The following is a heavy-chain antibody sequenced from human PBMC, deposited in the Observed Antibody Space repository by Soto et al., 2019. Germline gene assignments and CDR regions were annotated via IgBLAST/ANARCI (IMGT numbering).Heavy chain of an antibody. CDR2: IYYSGST. J-gene: IGHJ1*01. CDR1: GGSFSGYY. Sequence: PSETLSLTCAVYGGSFSGYYWSWIRQHPGKGLEWIGYIYYSGSTYYNPSLKSRVTISVDTSKNQFSLKLTSVAAADTAVYYCARLAGNSFFQDWGQGTLVTVSS. CDR3: ARLAGNSFFQD. V-gene: IGHV4-31*11. D-gene: IGHD6-19*01.